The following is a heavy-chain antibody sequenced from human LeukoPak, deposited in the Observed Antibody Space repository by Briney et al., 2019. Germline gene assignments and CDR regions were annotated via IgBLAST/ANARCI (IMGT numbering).Heavy chain of an antibody. CDR3: ARRPTGDPKFDY. J-gene: IGHJ4*02. V-gene: IGHV4-59*08. D-gene: IGHD7-27*01. Sequence: PSETLSVTCTVSGGSISSDCWSWIRQPPGKGLEWIGYIYYSGSTNYNPSLKSRVTISVDTSKNRFSLKLSTVTAADTAVYYCARRPTGDPKFDYWGQGTLVTVSS. CDR1: GGSISSDC. CDR2: IYYSGST.